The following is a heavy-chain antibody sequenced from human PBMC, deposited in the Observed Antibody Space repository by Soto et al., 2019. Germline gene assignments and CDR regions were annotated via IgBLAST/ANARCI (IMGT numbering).Heavy chain of an antibody. CDR1: GGIFHGYG. Sequence: PGGSLRLSCAVPGGIFHGYGMHWVRQAPGKGLEWVAIIRFDGSNEEYVDSVKGRFTISRDNSKNTLYLQMNTLGAEDTAVYYCARDGIGGTVFRGYLDYWGRGTVVTVSS. V-gene: IGHV3-33*01. D-gene: IGHD1-7*01. CDR3: ARDGIGGTVFRGYLDY. CDR2: IRFDGSNE. J-gene: IGHJ4*02.